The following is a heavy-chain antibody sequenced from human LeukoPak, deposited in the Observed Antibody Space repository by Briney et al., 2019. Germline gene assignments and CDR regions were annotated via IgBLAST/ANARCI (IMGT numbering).Heavy chain of an antibody. CDR2: INHSGST. CDR1: GGSISSSSYY. D-gene: IGHD6-19*01. Sequence: SETLSLTCTVSGGSISSSSYYWGWIRQPPGKGLEWIGEINHSGSTNYNPSLKSRVTISVDTSKNQFSLKLSSVTAADTAVYYCARGFDYSSGWDYWGQGTLVTVSS. J-gene: IGHJ4*02. V-gene: IGHV4-39*07. CDR3: ARGFDYSSGWDY.